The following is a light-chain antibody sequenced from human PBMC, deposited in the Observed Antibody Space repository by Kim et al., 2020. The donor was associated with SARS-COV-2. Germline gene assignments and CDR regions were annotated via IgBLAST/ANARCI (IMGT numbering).Light chain of an antibody. Sequence: DIQMTQSPSTLYASVGDRVTITCRASQSISFWLAWYQQKPGKAPKLLIYKASTLESGVPSRFSGSGSGTEFTLTISSLQPDDFATYYCQLCDTSSGTFGQGTKVEIK. CDR2: KAS. CDR1: QSISFW. CDR3: QLCDTSSGT. J-gene: IGKJ1*01. V-gene: IGKV1-5*03.